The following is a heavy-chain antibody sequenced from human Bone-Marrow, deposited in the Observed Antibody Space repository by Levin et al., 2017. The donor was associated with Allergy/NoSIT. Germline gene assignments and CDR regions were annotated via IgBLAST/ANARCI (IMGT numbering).Heavy chain of an antibody. CDR2: IIPILGIA. D-gene: IGHD3-10*01. V-gene: IGHV1-69*04. CDR3: ARDGEYYYGSGNHRPHYYYMDG. J-gene: IGHJ6*03. Sequence: KISCKASGGTFSSYAISWVRQAPGQGLEWMGRIIPILGIANYAQKFQGRVTITADKSTSTAYMELSSLRSEDTAVYYCARDGEYYYGSGNHRPHYYYMDGWGKGTTVTVSS. CDR1: GGTFSSYA.